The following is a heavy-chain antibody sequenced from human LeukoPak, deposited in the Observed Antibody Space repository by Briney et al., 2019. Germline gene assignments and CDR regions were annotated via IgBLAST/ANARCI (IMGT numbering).Heavy chain of an antibody. V-gene: IGHV4-34*01. Sequence: SETLSLTCAVYGGSFSGYYWSWIRQPPGKGLEWIGEINHSGSTNYNPSLKSRVTISVDTSKNQFSLKLSSVTAADTAVYYCARAGRYSSSPRFPFQHWGQGTLVTVSS. CDR1: GGSFSGYY. J-gene: IGHJ1*01. CDR2: INHSGST. CDR3: ARAGRYSSSPRFPFQH. D-gene: IGHD6-13*01.